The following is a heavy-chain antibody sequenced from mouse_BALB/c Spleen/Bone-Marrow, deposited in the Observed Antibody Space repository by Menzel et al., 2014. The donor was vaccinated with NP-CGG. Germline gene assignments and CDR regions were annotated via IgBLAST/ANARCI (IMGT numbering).Heavy chain of an antibody. J-gene: IGHJ4*01. CDR1: GYTFTSYW. CDR2: IDPSDSYT. Sequence: VQLQESGAELVKPGASVKLSCKASGYTFTSYWMHWVKQRPGQGLEWIGEIDPSDSYTNYNQEFKGKATLTVDKSSSTAYMQLSSLTSEDSAVYYCARGSSYVGYAMDYWGQGTSVTVSS. V-gene: IGHV1-69*02. CDR3: ARGSSYVGYAMDY. D-gene: IGHD1-1*01.